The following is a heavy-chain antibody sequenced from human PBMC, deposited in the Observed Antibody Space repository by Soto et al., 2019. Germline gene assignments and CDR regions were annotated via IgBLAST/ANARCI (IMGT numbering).Heavy chain of an antibody. D-gene: IGHD6-13*01. J-gene: IGHJ6*02. Sequence: QVQLQESGPGLVKPSGTLSLTCAVSGGSISSGHWWSWVRQPPGKGLEWIGEIYHSGSTNYNPSRKSRVPISVDKSKNHVSLRLSSLTAADTAVYYCARHRAAAAPYYYYYAMDVWGQGTTVTVSS. V-gene: IGHV4-4*02. CDR2: IYHSGST. CDR1: GGSISSGHW. CDR3: ARHRAAAAPYYYYYAMDV.